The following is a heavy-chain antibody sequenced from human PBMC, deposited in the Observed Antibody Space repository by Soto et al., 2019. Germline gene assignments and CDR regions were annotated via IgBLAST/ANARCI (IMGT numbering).Heavy chain of an antibody. CDR1: GFMFSSYW. Sequence: EVELVESGGGLVQPGGSLRLSCAATGFMFSSYWMTWVRQAPGQGLAWVANINQNGSERYYVDSVEGRFTISRDNAKNSVFLQMENLRVEDTAMYYCATDILDFWGQGTLVSVSS. V-gene: IGHV3-7*05. J-gene: IGHJ4*02. D-gene: IGHD3-9*01. CDR2: INQNGSER. CDR3: ATDILDF.